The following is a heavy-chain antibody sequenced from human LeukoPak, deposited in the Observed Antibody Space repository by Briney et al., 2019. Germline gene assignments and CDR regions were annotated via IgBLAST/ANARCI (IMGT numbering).Heavy chain of an antibody. J-gene: IGHJ4*02. Sequence: GGSLRLSCAASGFTVSHYYLSWIRQAPGKGLAWVSVIYTGGRTEHADSVKGRFTISRDNSKNTLYLDMNSLRAEDTALYYCTRGQSYCGADCYSDWGQGTLVTVSS. CDR3: TRGQSYCGADCYSD. CDR2: IYTGGRT. CDR1: GFTVSHYY. V-gene: IGHV3-66*01. D-gene: IGHD2-21*02.